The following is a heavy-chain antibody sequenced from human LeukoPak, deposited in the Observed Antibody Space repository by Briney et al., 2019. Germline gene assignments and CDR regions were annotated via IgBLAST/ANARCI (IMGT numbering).Heavy chain of an antibody. D-gene: IGHD4-17*01. J-gene: IGHJ4*02. Sequence: GGSLRLSCVASGITFSSCGMTWVRQPPGKGLEWVSTISGSGDNTHYTDSVKGRFTISRDNALDTVYLQMNSLRAEDTAVYYCAKDTGGDAFFDFWGQGTLVTVSS. CDR1: GITFSSCG. V-gene: IGHV3-23*01. CDR2: ISGSGDNT. CDR3: AKDTGGDAFFDF.